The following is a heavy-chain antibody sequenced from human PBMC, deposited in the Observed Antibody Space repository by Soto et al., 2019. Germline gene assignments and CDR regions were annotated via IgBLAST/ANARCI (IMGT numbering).Heavy chain of an antibody. Sequence: QVQLVQSGAEVKKPGSSVTVSCKTSGGTFSKDAINWVRQAPGQGLEWMGLLIPVFGSPIYAQKFQGRIRITADESTSTAFMDLSSLRSDDTAVYYCTRVLGYTFEPGKTRYYAMDGWVQGTTVSVSS. J-gene: IGHJ6*02. CDR1: GGTFSKDA. V-gene: IGHV1-69*01. D-gene: IGHD5-18*01. CDR3: TRVLGYTFEPGKTRYYAMDG. CDR2: LIPVFGSP.